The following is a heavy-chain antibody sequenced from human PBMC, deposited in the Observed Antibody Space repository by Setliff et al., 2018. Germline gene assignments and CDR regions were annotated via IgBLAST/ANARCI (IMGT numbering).Heavy chain of an antibody. CDR3: ARTCSGSGCYAGLES. D-gene: IGHD2-15*01. J-gene: IGHJ4*02. Sequence: PGGSLRLSCAASGFTFSRHWMHWVRQAPGKGLEWVAVIWDDGGNKYHADSVKGRFTISRDNSKNTLYLQMNSLRPEDTAVYYCARTCSGSGCYAGLESWGQGTPVTVSS. V-gene: IGHV3-33*08. CDR2: IWDDGGNK. CDR1: GFTFSRHW.